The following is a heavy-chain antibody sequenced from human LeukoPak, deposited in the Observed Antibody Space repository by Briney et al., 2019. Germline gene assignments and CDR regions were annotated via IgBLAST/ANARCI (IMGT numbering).Heavy chain of an antibody. V-gene: IGHV1-69*05. J-gene: IGHJ4*02. Sequence: GVSVKVSCKASGGTFSSYAISWVRQAPGQGLEWMGGIIPIFGTANYAQKFQGRVTITTDESTSTAYMELSSLRSQDTAVYYCARVGSSSWSNGYDYWGQGTLVTVSS. D-gene: IGHD6-13*01. CDR2: IIPIFGTA. CDR3: ARVGSSSWSNGYDY. CDR1: GGTFSSYA.